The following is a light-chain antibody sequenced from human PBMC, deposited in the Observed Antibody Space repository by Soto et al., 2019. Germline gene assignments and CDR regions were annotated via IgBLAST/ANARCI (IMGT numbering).Light chain of an antibody. CDR3: QQYNSYSIT. J-gene: IGKJ5*01. V-gene: IGKV1-5*03. Sequence: DIPMTQSPSTLSASVGDRVTITCRASQSISSWLAWYQQKPGKAPKLLIYKASSLESGVPSRVSGSGSGTEFTLTISSLQPADFETYYCQQYNSYSITFGQGTRLEIK. CDR1: QSISSW. CDR2: KAS.